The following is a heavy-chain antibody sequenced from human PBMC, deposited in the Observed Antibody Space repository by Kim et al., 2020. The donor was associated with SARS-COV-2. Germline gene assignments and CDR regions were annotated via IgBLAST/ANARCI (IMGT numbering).Heavy chain of an antibody. V-gene: IGHV3-30*18. Sequence: GGSLRLSCAASGFTFSSYGMHWVRQAPGKGLEWVAVISYDGSNKYYADSVKGRFTISRDNSKNTLYLQMNSLRAEDTAVYYCAKGLYYYDSSGYTDAFDIWGQGTMVTVSS. J-gene: IGHJ3*02. CDR1: GFTFSSYG. CDR3: AKGLYYYDSSGYTDAFDI. CDR2: ISYDGSNK. D-gene: IGHD3-22*01.